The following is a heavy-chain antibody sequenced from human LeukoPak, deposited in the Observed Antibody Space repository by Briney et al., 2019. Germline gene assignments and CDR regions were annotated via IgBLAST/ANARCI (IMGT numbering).Heavy chain of an antibody. Sequence: GGSLRLSCAASGFTFSSYAMHWVRQAPGKGLEWVAVISYDGSNKYYADSVKGRFTISRDNSKNTLYLQMNSLRAEDTAVYYCARDGPYDSRGWYMRYYFDYWGQGTLVTVSS. CDR2: ISYDGSNK. D-gene: IGHD6-19*01. CDR3: ARDGPYDSRGWYMRYYFDY. V-gene: IGHV3-30*04. J-gene: IGHJ4*02. CDR1: GFTFSSYA.